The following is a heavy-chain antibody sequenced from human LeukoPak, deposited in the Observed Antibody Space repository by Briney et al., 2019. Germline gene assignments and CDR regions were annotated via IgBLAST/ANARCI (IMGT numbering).Heavy chain of an antibody. CDR2: INPNSGGT. V-gene: IGHV1-2*04. CDR1: GYTFTGYY. Sequence: GASVKVSCKASGYTFTGYYMHWVRQAPGQGLEWMGWINPNSGGTNYAQKFQGWDTMTRDTSISTAYMELSRLRSDDTAVYYCARVLRYFDWPDYWGQGTLVTVSS. D-gene: IGHD3-9*01. J-gene: IGHJ4*02. CDR3: ARVLRYFDWPDY.